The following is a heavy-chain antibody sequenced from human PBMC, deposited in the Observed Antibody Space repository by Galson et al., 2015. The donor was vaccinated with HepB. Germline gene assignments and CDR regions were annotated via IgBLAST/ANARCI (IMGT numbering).Heavy chain of an antibody. CDR1: GFTFSSYA. J-gene: IGHJ5*02. CDR2: ISYDGSNK. D-gene: IGHD3-3*01. Sequence: SLRLSCAASGFTFSSYAMHWVRQAPGKGLEWVAVISYDGSNKYYADSVKGRFTISRDNSKNTLYLQMNSLRAEDTAVYYCAREAGITIFGVVHNWFDPWGQGTLVTVSS. CDR3: AREAGITIFGVVHNWFDP. V-gene: IGHV3-30-3*01.